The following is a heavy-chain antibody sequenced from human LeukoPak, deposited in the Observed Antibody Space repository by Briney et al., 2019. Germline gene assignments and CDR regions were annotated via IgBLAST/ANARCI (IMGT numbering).Heavy chain of an antibody. V-gene: IGHV4-39*01. J-gene: IGHJ4*02. CDR2: IYYSGST. D-gene: IGHD2-21*02. CDR1: GGSISSSSYY. CDR3: ARHEYCGGDCYIDY. Sequence: SETLSLTCTVSGGSISSSSYYWGWIRQPPGKGLEWIGSIYYSGSTYYNPSLKGRVTISVDTSKNQFSLKLSSVTAADTAVYYCARHEYCGGDCYIDYWGQGTLVTVSS.